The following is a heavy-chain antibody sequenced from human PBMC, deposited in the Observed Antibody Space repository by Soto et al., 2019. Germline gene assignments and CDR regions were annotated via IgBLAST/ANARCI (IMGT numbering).Heavy chain of an antibody. CDR3: ATLDHDTLSDDY. CDR1: GFTFTDAS. V-gene: IGHV3-15*01. D-gene: IGHD3-22*01. J-gene: IGHJ4*02. Sequence: PGGSLRLSCAASGFTFTDASMSWVRQAPGKGLEWLGRVKDMTEGGAIDYAATVKGRFIISRDDLKKTLYLKMNSLKSEDTTVYYGATLDHDTLSDDYWGQGTLVTVSS. CDR2: VKDMTEGGAI.